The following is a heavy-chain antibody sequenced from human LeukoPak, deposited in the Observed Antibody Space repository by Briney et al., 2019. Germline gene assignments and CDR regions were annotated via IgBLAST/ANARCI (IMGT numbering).Heavy chain of an antibody. D-gene: IGHD3-22*01. Sequence: GGSLRLSCAASGFMFSSYWMSWVRQAPGKGLEWVANIKQDGSEKYYVDSVKGRFTISRDNAKNSLYPQMNSLRAEDTAVYYCARDGLDYYDSSGYNYWGQGTLVTVSS. CDR1: GFMFSSYW. V-gene: IGHV3-7*01. CDR2: IKQDGSEK. J-gene: IGHJ4*02. CDR3: ARDGLDYYDSSGYNY.